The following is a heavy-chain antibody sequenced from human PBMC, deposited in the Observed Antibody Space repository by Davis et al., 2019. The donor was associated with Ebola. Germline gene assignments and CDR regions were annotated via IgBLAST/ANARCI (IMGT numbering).Heavy chain of an antibody. CDR3: ARDGDSYYYYGMDV. CDR2: IIPILGIA. Sequence: SSVPVSRMASLGTFSSYTISWVRQAPGQGLEWMGRIIPILGIANYAQKFHGRVTLTADKSTSTAYMGLSSLRSEDTAGYYCARDGDSYYYYGMDVWGQGTTVTVSS. V-gene: IGHV1-69*04. CDR1: LGTFSSYT. J-gene: IGHJ6*02.